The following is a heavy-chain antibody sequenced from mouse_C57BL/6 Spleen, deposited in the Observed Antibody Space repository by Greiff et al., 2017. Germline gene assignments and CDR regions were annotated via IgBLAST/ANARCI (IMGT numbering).Heavy chain of an antibody. CDR1: GYTFTGYW. D-gene: IGHD1-1*01. V-gene: IGHV1-9*01. CDR3: ARGRYYCTYAMDY. CDR2: ILPGSGST. Sequence: VQLQQSGAELMKPGASVKLSCKATGYTFTGYWIEWVKQRPGHGLEWIGEILPGSGSTNYNEKFKGKATFTADTSSKTAYMQRSSLATEDSAIYYCARGRYYCTYAMDYWGQGTSVTVSS. J-gene: IGHJ4*01.